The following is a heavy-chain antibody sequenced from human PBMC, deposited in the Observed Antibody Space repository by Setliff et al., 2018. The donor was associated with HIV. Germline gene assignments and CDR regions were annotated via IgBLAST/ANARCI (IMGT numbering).Heavy chain of an antibody. J-gene: IGHJ6*02. D-gene: IGHD2-2*01. V-gene: IGHV4-38-2*02. CDR1: SYSVTSGYY. CDR3: ARVGYCSSTNCYWGRPSYGMGV. CDR2: MYPSGSS. Sequence: KPSETLSLTCTVSSYSVTSGYYWAWIRQPPGKGLEWIGNMYPSGSSYFNPTLQSRVTMSADTSKKQFFLKLSSVTAADTAVYYCARVGYCSSTNCYWGRPSYGMGVWGQGTTVTVS.